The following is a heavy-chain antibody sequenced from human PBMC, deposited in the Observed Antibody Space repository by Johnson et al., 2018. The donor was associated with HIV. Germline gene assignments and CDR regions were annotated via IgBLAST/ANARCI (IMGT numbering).Heavy chain of an antibody. CDR1: GFTFRSYA. CDR3: ARDGRDLLTRGSFDV. J-gene: IGHJ3*01. Sequence: QVQLVESGGGVVQPGRSLRLSCAASGFTFRSYAMHWVRQAPGQGLEWVAVIFTVGDVYYSDSVKGRFTISRDNSKNIVYLQMNSLSPEDTAVYYCARDGRDLLTRGSFDVWGQGTVVTVSS. V-gene: IGHV3-30*14. CDR2: IFTVGDV. D-gene: IGHD3-16*01.